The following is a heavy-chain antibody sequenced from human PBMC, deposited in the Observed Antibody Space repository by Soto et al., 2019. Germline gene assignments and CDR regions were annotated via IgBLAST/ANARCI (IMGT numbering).Heavy chain of an antibody. CDR1: GGSVSNNTYY. Sequence: HLQLEESGPGLVKPSETLSLTCTVSGGSVSNNTYYWGWIRQPPGKGLEWIGSIYSSGSTNYHPSLNSRFAISVDTAKNEFSLKLASVTAADTAVYYCRRTPDVLTGYYDAFYIGGQGTAVTVSS. J-gene: IGHJ3*02. D-gene: IGHD3-9*01. CDR3: RRTPDVLTGYYDAFYI. V-gene: IGHV4-39*01. CDR2: IYSSGST.